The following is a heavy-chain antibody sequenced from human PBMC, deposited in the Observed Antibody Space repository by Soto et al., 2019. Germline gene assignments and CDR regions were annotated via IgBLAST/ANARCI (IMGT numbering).Heavy chain of an antibody. J-gene: IGHJ5*02. V-gene: IGHV4-39*01. Sequence: SETLSLTCTVSGGSISSSSYYWGWIRQPPGKGLEWIGSIYYSGSTYYNPSLKSRVTISVDTSKNQFSLKLSSVTAADTAVYYCARPAYCSGGSCHLFPFDPWGQGTLVTVSS. CDR1: GGSISSSSYY. D-gene: IGHD2-15*01. CDR2: IYYSGST. CDR3: ARPAYCSGGSCHLFPFDP.